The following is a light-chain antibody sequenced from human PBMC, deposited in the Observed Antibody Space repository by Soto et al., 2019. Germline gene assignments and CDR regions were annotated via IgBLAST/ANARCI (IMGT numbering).Light chain of an antibody. CDR3: QQRTNWPRT. Sequence: EIVLTQSPATLSLSPGERAPLSCRASQSISSFLAWYQQKPGQAPRLLIYDTSNRATGIPARFSGSGSGTDFTLTISSLEPEDFAFYYCQQRTNWPRTFGQGTKVEIK. CDR1: QSISSF. V-gene: IGKV3-11*01. CDR2: DTS. J-gene: IGKJ1*01.